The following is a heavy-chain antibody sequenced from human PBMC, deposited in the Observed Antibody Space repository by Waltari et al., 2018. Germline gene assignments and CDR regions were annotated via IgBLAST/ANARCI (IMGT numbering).Heavy chain of an antibody. D-gene: IGHD2-15*01. CDR2: IQRSGRT. J-gene: IGHJ4*02. CDR1: G. Sequence: GWRWVRQSPEKGREWIGQIQRSGRTYYNPSLESRVSVSMDTSNNKFFLKLSSAIAADTAVYYCARDRGRGLYFDSWGQGTLVTVSP. V-gene: IGHV4-4*02. CDR3: ARDRGRGLYFDS.